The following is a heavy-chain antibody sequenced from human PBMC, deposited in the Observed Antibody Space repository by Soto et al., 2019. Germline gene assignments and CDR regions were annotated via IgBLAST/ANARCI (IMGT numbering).Heavy chain of an antibody. CDR2: ISGSGERT. CDR3: ARLRLTGYFDY. CDR1: GFTFSSYA. Sequence: GGSLRLSCAASGFTFSSYAMSWVRQAPGKGLEWVSIISGSGERTYYADSVKGRFTISRDNAMNSLYLQMNSLRAEDTAVYYCARLRLTGYFDYWGQGTLVTVSS. V-gene: IGHV3-23*01. D-gene: IGHD2-15*01. J-gene: IGHJ4*02.